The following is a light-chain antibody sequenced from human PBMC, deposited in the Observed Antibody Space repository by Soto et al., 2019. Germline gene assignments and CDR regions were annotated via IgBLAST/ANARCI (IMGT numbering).Light chain of an antibody. CDR1: SSDVGSYNR. Sequence: QSALTQPASVSGSPGHSITISCTGGSSDVGSYNRVSWYRQHPGKAPQLIIYEVRNRPSGVSNRFSGSKSGNTASLTISGLQAEDEAAYFCSSLPRSDTWVIGGGTKLTVL. V-gene: IGLV2-14*02. CDR2: EVR. J-gene: IGLJ3*02. CDR3: SSLPRSDTWV.